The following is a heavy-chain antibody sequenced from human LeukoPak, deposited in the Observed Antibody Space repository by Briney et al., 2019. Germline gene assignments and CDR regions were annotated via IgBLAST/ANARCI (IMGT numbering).Heavy chain of an antibody. CDR2: IKSKKDGGTA. D-gene: IGHD6-13*01. CDR1: GFIFNSAW. Sequence: GGSLRLSCVGSGFIFNSAWVGWVRQVPGKGLEWVGRIKSKKDGGTADYAVPVKDRFTISRDDSKNTLFLQMNSLKTEDTAVYYCTTGLASAGHDGYWGQGTLVTVSS. V-gene: IGHV3-15*05. J-gene: IGHJ4*02. CDR3: TTGLASAGHDGY.